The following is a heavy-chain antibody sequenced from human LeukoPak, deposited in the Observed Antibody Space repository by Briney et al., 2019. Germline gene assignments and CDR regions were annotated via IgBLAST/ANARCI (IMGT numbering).Heavy chain of an antibody. Sequence: ASVKVSCKASGYTFTSYAMHWVRQAPGQRLEWMGWINAGNGNTKYSQKFQGRVTMTRNTSISTAYMELSSLRSEDTAVYYCARVWARYSSGCGYWGQGTLVTVSS. V-gene: IGHV1-3*01. D-gene: IGHD6-19*01. J-gene: IGHJ4*02. CDR1: GYTFTSYA. CDR3: ARVWARYSSGCGY. CDR2: INAGNGNT.